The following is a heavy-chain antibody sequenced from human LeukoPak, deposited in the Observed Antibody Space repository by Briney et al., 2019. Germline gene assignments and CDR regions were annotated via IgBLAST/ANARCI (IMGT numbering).Heavy chain of an antibody. CDR2: ISGGGETT. D-gene: IGHD4-17*01. V-gene: IGHV3-23*01. CDR3: ARDYADYVGYFFFDY. CDR1: GFTFNNYA. Sequence: PGGSLRLSCAASGFTFNNYAMNRVRQAPGKGLEWVSSISGGGETTYYADSAKGRFTISRDNSQNTLYLQMNSLRAEVTAVYYCARDYADYVGYFFFDYWGQGTLVTVSS. J-gene: IGHJ4*02.